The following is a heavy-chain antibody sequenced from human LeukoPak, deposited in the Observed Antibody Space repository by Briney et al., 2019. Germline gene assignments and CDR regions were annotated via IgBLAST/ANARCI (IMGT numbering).Heavy chain of an antibody. CDR2: INHSGST. J-gene: IGHJ4*02. V-gene: IGHV4-34*01. CDR1: GGSFSGYY. Sequence: SETLSLTCAVYGGSFSGYYWSWIRQPPGKGLEWIGEINHSGSTNYNPSLKSRVTISVDTSKNQFSLKLSSVTAADTAVFYCASLITAFQAFDYWGQGALVTVSS. D-gene: IGHD3-16*01. CDR3: ASLITAFQAFDY.